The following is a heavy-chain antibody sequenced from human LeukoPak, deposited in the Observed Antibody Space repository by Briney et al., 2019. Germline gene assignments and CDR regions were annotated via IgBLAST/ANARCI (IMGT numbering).Heavy chain of an antibody. Sequence: GGFLRLSCAASGFTFDFFWMSWVRQAPGKGLECVANIKPDGSEKYYVDSVKGRFTISRDNAKNSLYLQMDSLRADDTAVYFCASGNSFDYWGQGTLVTVSS. V-gene: IGHV3-7*01. J-gene: IGHJ4*02. CDR2: IKPDGSEK. CDR3: ASGNSFDY. CDR1: GFTFDFFW. D-gene: IGHD2/OR15-2a*01.